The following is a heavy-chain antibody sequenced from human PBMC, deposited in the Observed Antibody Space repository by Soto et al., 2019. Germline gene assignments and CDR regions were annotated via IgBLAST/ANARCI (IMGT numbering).Heavy chain of an antibody. D-gene: IGHD3-22*01. CDR3: AGSGYYHNSGMDV. CDR2: IHYSGST. Sequence: SETLSLTCTVSGGSISTYYWTWIRQPPGKGLEWIGYIHYSGSTNYNPSLKSRVTISVDRSKNQFSLKLSSVTAADTAVYYCAGSGYYHNSGMDVWGQGTKVTVSS. J-gene: IGHJ6*02. V-gene: IGHV4-59*12. CDR1: GGSISTYY.